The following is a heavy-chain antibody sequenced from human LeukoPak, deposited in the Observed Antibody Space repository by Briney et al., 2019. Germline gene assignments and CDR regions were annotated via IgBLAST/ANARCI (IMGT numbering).Heavy chain of an antibody. J-gene: IGHJ6*03. CDR2: INHSGST. CDR1: GGSFSGYY. Sequence: SETLSLTCAVYGGSFSGYYWSWIRQPPGKGLEWIGDINHSGSTNYNPSLKSRVTISVDTSKNQFSLKLSSVTAADTAVYYCASGRGSSGYYYDGNYYYYMDVWGKGTTVTVSS. V-gene: IGHV4-34*01. D-gene: IGHD3-22*01. CDR3: ASGRGSSGYYYDGNYYYYMDV.